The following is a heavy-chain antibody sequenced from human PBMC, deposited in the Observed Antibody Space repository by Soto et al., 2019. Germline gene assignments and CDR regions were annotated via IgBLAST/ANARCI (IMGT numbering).Heavy chain of an antibody. CDR3: TRAQPPVGASYYFDF. V-gene: IGHV6-1*01. Sequence: SQTLSLTCVISGDSVSSKSAAWNWIRQSPSGGLEWLGRIYYRSKWYYEYAVTVESRITINPDTSRNQFSLHLNSVTPDDTAVNFCTRAQPPVGASYYFDFWGRGALVTVSS. CDR2: IYYRSKWYY. J-gene: IGHJ4*02. CDR1: GDSVSSKSAA. D-gene: IGHD1-26*01.